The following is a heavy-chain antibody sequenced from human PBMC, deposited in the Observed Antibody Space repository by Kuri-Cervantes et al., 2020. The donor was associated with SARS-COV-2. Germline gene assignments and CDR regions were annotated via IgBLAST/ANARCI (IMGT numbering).Heavy chain of an antibody. J-gene: IGHJ4*02. V-gene: IGHV1-2*02. D-gene: IGHD3-10*01. CDR2: INSNSGGT. Sequence: ASVKVSCKASGYTFTGYYMHWVRQAPGQGLEWMGWINSNSGGTNYAQKFQGRVTMTRDTSISTAYMELSRLRSDDTAVYYCARGSIFSDTGGWYFDYWGQGTLVTVSS. CDR1: GYTFTGYY. CDR3: ARGSIFSDTGGWYFDY.